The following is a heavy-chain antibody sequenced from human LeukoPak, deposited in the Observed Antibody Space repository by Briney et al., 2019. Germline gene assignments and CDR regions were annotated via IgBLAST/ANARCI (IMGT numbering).Heavy chain of an antibody. J-gene: IGHJ4*02. CDR1: GYTFTGYY. V-gene: IGHV1-2*02. CDR3: ARDTAACNYYGSGSYYD. D-gene: IGHD3-10*01. CDR2: INPNSGGT. Sequence: ASVKVSCKASGYTFTGYYMHWVRQAPGQGLEWMGWINPNSGGTNYAQKFQGSVTMTRDTSISTAYMELSRLRSDDTAVYYCARDTAACNYYGSGSYYDWGQGTLVTVSS.